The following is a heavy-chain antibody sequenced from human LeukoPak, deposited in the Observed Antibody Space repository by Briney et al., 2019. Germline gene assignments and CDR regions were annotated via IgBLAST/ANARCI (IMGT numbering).Heavy chain of an antibody. CDR3: ARALLGRITIFGVVPSDFNWFDP. J-gene: IGHJ5*02. V-gene: IGHV1-69*04. D-gene: IGHD3-3*01. CDR1: GGTFSSYA. CDR2: IIPILGIA. Sequence: GASVKVSCKASGGTFSSYAISWVRQAPGQGLEWMGRIIPILGIANYAQKFQGRVTITADKSTSTAYMELRSLRSDDTAVYYCARALLGRITIFGVVPSDFNWFDPWGQGTLVTVSS.